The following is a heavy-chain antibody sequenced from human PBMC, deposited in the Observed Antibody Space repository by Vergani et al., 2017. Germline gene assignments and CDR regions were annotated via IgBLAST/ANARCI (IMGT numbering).Heavy chain of an antibody. CDR2: IYYSGST. Sequence: QLQLQESGPGLVKPSETLSLTCTVSGGSISSSSYYWGWIRQPPGKGLEWIGSIYYSGSTYYNPSLKSRVTISVDTSKNQFSLKLSSVTAADTAVYYCARGKSAYSSGWFLYWGQGTLVTVSS. D-gene: IGHD6-19*01. CDR3: ARGKSAYSSGWFLY. CDR1: GGSISSSSYY. V-gene: IGHV4-39*01. J-gene: IGHJ4*02.